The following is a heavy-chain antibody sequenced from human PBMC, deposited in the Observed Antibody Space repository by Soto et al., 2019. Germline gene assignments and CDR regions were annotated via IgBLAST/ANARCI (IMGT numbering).Heavy chain of an antibody. CDR1: GLTFSSSP. J-gene: IGHJ4*02. D-gene: IGHD3-22*01. CDR2: ISSNGGNT. Sequence: EVQLVESGGDLVQPGGSLRLSCAASGLTFSSSPMHWVRQAPGKRPEYVSSISSNGGNTYYADSVKGRFTISRDNSKNTLYLQMGSLRTEDMAVYYCVDRHRSAYYVYWGQGTQVTVSS. CDR3: VDRHRSAYYVY. V-gene: IGHV3-64*07.